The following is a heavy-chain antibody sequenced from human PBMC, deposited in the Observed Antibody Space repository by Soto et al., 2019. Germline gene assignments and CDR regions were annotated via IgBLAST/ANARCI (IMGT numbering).Heavy chain of an antibody. V-gene: IGHV1-3*01. J-gene: IGHJ4*02. D-gene: IGHD4-4*01. CDR3: ARELQGLYYFDY. CDR1: EYTFTSYT. Sequence: ASVKVSCKASEYTFTSYTMHWVRQAPGQRLEWMGWINGGHGNTKYSQKFQGRVTITRDTSASTAYMALSSLRSDDTAVYYCARELQGLYYFDYWGQGTLVTVSS. CDR2: INGGHGNT.